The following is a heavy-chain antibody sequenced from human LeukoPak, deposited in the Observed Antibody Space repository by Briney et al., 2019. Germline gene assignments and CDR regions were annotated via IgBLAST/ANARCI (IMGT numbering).Heavy chain of an antibody. D-gene: IGHD1-26*01. Sequence: GASVKVSCKASGYTFTSYYTHWVRQAPGQGLEWMGIINPSGGSTSYAQKFQGRVTMTRDTSTSTVYMELSSLRSEDTAVYYCARDSSIVVSRYYFDYWGQGTLVTVSS. V-gene: IGHV1-46*01. CDR1: GYTFTSYY. J-gene: IGHJ4*02. CDR2: INPSGGST. CDR3: ARDSSIVVSRYYFDY.